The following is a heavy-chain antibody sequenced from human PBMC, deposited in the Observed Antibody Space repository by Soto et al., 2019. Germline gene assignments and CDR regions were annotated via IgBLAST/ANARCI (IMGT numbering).Heavy chain of an antibody. CDR1: GYTFTSYA. Sequence: ASVKVSCKASGYTFTSYAMHWVRQAPGQRLEWMGWINAGNGNTKYSQKFQGRVTITRDTSASTAYMELSSLRSEDTAVYYCAGTYYDFCSGPPHTTSQIYGMDVWGQGTTVTVSS. J-gene: IGHJ6*02. D-gene: IGHD3-3*01. V-gene: IGHV1-3*01. CDR2: INAGNGNT. CDR3: AGTYYDFCSGPPHTTSQIYGMDV.